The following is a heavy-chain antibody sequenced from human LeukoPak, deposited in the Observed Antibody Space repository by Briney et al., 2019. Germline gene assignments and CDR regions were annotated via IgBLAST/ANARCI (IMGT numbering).Heavy chain of an antibody. CDR1: GFTFSNYW. J-gene: IGHJ4*02. CDR3: ARDRATLDY. Sequence: GGSLRLSCAASGFTFSNYWMNWVRQAPGKGLEWVANIKQDGSEKYYVDSVKGRFTISRDNAKNSLYLQMNSLRAEDTAVYYCARDRATLDYWGQGTLVTVSS. V-gene: IGHV3-7*01. CDR2: IKQDGSEK. D-gene: IGHD1-26*01.